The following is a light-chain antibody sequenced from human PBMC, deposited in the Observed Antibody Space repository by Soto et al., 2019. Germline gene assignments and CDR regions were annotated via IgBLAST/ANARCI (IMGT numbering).Light chain of an antibody. Sequence: QSALTQPASVSGSPGQSITISCTGTSNDVGGYAYVSWYQQYPGKAPKLVISEVSNRPSGVSHRFSASKSGNTASLTISGLQAEDEADYYCCSYGGYFWVFGGGTKLTVL. J-gene: IGLJ3*02. V-gene: IGLV2-14*01. CDR2: EVS. CDR3: CSYGGYFWV. CDR1: SNDVGGYAY.